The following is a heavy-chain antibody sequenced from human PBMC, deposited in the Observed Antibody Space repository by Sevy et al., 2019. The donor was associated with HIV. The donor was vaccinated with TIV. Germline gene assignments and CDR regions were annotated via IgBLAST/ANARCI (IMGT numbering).Heavy chain of an antibody. Sequence: GGSLRLSCAASGFTFSNYAMSWVRQAPGKGLEWVSGISAGSSNTNYADSVKGRFTISRDNSQNTLYLGMNSLRAEDTAVYYCAKRVFGSSWYGGGDYWGQGTLVTVSS. CDR1: GFTFSNYA. V-gene: IGHV3-23*01. CDR3: AKRVFGSSWYGGGDY. J-gene: IGHJ4*02. CDR2: ISAGSSNT. D-gene: IGHD6-13*01.